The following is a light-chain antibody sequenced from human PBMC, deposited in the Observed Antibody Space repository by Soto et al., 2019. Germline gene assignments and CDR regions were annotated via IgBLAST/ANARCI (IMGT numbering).Light chain of an antibody. CDR2: GAS. CDR1: QSLNKNY. V-gene: IGKV3-20*01. CDR3: QQYGSSRT. Sequence: EIVLTQSPGTLSLSPGERATLSCRASQSLNKNYLAWYQQKRGQAPRLLIYGASNRATGIPDRFRGSGSGTGFSLTISRLEPEDFAVYYCQQYGSSRTFGQGTRWIS. J-gene: IGKJ1*01.